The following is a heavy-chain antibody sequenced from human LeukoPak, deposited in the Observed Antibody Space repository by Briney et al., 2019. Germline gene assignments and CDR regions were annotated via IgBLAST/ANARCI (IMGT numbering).Heavy chain of an antibody. CDR3: ARFSRYDNDGRYLDL. J-gene: IGHJ4*02. CDR1: GGSINNYY. CDR2: IYYSGAT. Sequence: SETLSLTCSVSGGSINNYYWSWIRQPPGKGLEYVGYIYYSGATNHSPSLKSRVTMSVDASNNQFSLQLSSVTAADTAIYYCARFSRYDNDGRYLDLWGQGTLVTVSS. D-gene: IGHD3-22*01. V-gene: IGHV4-59*08.